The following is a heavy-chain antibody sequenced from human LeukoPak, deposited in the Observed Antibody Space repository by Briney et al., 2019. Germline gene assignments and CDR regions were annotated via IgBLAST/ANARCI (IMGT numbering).Heavy chain of an antibody. CDR2: INHSGST. CDR3: ARQSSYGFLPFDY. J-gene: IGHJ4*02. D-gene: IGHD5-18*01. V-gene: IGHV4-34*01. Sequence: PSETLSLTCAVYGGSFSGYYWSWIRQPPGKGLEWIGEINHSGSTNYNPSLKSRVTISVDTSKNQFSLKLSSVTAADTAVYYCARQSSYGFLPFDYWGQGTLVTVSS. CDR1: GGSFSGYY.